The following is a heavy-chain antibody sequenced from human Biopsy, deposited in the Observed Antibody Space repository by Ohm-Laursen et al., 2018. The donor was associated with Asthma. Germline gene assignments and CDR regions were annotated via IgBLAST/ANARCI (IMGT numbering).Heavy chain of an antibody. D-gene: IGHD2-15*01. V-gene: IGHV4-34*01. CDR3: ARGGYCSGGDCYLRRPSYPVSYFDL. CDR1: GGSFSGHY. CDR2: IIHSGNT. J-gene: IGHJ2*01. Sequence: SETLSLTCSVYGGSFSGHYWTWIRQPPWKGLEWIGEIIHSGNTNYNRSLKSRLTLSVDTPKNQFSLKLSSVTAADTAVYYCARGGYCSGGDCYLRRPSYPVSYFDLWGRGTLVTVSS.